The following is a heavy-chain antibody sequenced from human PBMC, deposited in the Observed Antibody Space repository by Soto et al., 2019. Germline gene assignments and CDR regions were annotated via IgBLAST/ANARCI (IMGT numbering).Heavy chain of an antibody. Sequence: GESLKISCKGSGYSFTSYWIGWVRQMPGKGLEWMGIIYPGDSDTRYSPSFQGQVTTSAGKSISTAYLQWSSLTASDTAMYYCASHSSSAYYSYGMDVWGQGTTVTVSS. CDR1: GYSFTSYW. V-gene: IGHV5-51*01. J-gene: IGHJ6*02. CDR2: IYPGDSDT. D-gene: IGHD6-13*01. CDR3: ASHSSSAYYSYGMDV.